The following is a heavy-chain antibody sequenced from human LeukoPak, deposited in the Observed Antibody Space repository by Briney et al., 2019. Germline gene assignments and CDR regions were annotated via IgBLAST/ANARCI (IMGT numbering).Heavy chain of an antibody. D-gene: IGHD5-24*01. CDR2: IKQDGSEI. CDR1: GFTFSSYW. Sequence: GGSLRLSCEASGFTFSSYWMTWVRQAPGKGLEWVANIKQDGSEIHYVDSVKGRFTISRDNAKSSLYLQMNSLRVEDTAVFYCARSAGQSNNWSIDYWGQGTLVTVSS. V-gene: IGHV3-7*01. CDR3: ARSAGQSNNWSIDY. J-gene: IGHJ4*02.